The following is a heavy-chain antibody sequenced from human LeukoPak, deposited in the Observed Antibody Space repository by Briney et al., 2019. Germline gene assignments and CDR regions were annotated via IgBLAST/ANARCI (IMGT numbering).Heavy chain of an antibody. CDR1: GGSISSGGYY. V-gene: IGHV4-31*03. Sequence: SETLSLTCTVSGGSISSGGYYWSWICQHPGKGLEWIGYIYYSGSTYYNPSLKSRVTISVDTSKNQFSLKLSSVTAADTAVYYCARYPATGSLWFGELLTVWGQGTLVTVSS. D-gene: IGHD3-10*01. CDR3: ARYPATGSLWFGELLTV. CDR2: IYYSGST. J-gene: IGHJ4*02.